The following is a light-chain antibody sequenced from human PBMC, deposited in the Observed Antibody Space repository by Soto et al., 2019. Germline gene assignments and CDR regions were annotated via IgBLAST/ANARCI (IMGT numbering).Light chain of an antibody. J-gene: IGKJ1*01. V-gene: IGKV1-27*01. CDR1: QDISGH. CDR2: EAS. Sequence: GDRVTITCRASQDISGHLAWYQQKPRKVPKLLIYEASTLQSRVPSRFSASGSGTDFTLTISSLQPEDVATYYCQKYNGTPRTFGQGTKVELK. CDR3: QKYNGTPRT.